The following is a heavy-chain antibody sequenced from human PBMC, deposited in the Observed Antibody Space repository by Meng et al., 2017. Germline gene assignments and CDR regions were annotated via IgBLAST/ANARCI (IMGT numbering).Heavy chain of an antibody. V-gene: IGHV1-2*06. J-gene: IGHJ4*02. CDR3: ARDEDISAAGKLFGDY. D-gene: IGHD6-13*01. CDR1: GYTFPDYW. Sequence: QVQLVRVGHEVKQPGASVKVSCKASGYTFPDYWLHWVRRAPGQGLEWMGRINPKSGDTHYAQRFQGRVTMTGDTSISAAYMELSGLRSDDTAMYYCARDEDISAAGKLFGDYWGQGTLVTVSS. CDR2: INPKSGDT.